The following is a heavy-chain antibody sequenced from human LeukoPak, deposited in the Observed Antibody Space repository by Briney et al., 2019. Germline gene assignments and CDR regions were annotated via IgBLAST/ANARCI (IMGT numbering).Heavy chain of an antibody. CDR2: ISSSSSYI. Sequence: GGSLRLSCAASGFTFSSYSMNWVRQVPGKGLEWVSSISSSSSYIYYADSVKGRFTISRDNAKNSLYLQMNSLRAEDTAVYYCARDRTDLDILTGYHSRYFDYWGQGTLVTVSS. D-gene: IGHD3-9*01. CDR1: GFTFSSYS. CDR3: ARDRTDLDILTGYHSRYFDY. V-gene: IGHV3-21*01. J-gene: IGHJ4*02.